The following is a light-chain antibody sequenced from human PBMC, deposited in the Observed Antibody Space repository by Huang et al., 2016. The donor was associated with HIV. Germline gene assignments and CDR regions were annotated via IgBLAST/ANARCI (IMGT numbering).Light chain of an antibody. Sequence: EIVLTQSPGTLSLSPGERATISCRASQSVGTYYLAWYQQKPGQAPRLLIYSVSNRATGIPDRFSGSGSGTDFTLTVNRLEPEDAAVYYCQQFGDSPFTFGGGTKVEI. CDR1: QSVGTYY. V-gene: IGKV3-20*01. CDR3: QQFGDSPFT. J-gene: IGKJ4*01. CDR2: SVS.